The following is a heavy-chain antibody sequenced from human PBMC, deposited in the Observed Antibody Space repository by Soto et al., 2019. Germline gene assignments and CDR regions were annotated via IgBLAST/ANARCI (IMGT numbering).Heavy chain of an antibody. CDR2: IYYRGST. D-gene: IGHD6-13*01. V-gene: IGHV4-61*01. CDR3: ARARGAATARDY. Sequence: SETLSLTCTVSGGSVSSGSHYWSWIRQPPGKGLEWIGYIYYRGSTNYNPSLKSRVTISADTSKNQFSLKLSSVTAADTAAYYCARARGAATARDYWGQGTLVTVSS. CDR1: GGSVSSGSHY. J-gene: IGHJ4*02.